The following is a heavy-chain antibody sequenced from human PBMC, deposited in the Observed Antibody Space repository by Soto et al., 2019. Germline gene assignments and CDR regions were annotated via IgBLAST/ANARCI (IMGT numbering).Heavy chain of an antibody. CDR3: ASQRGIVVVAAADY. V-gene: IGHV3-23*01. J-gene: IGHJ4*02. D-gene: IGHD2-15*01. Sequence: GGSLRLSCAASGFTFSSYAMSWVRQAPGKGLEWVSAISGSGGSTYYADSVKGRFTISRDNSKNTLYLQMNSLRAEDTAVYYCASQRGIVVVAAADYWGPGTRVTVSS. CDR1: GFTFSSYA. CDR2: ISGSGGST.